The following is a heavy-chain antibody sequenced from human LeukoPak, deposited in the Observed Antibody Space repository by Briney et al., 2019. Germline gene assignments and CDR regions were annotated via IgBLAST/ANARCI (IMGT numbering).Heavy chain of an antibody. CDR1: GFTFSSYA. D-gene: IGHD1-7*01. Sequence: GGSLRLSCAASGFTFSSYAMHWARQAPGKGLEWVAVISYDGSNKYYADSVKGRFTISRDNSKNTLYLQMNSLRAEDTAVYYCERDPLELTFDYWGQGTLVTVSS. J-gene: IGHJ4*02. CDR3: ERDPLELTFDY. CDR2: ISYDGSNK. V-gene: IGHV3-30-3*01.